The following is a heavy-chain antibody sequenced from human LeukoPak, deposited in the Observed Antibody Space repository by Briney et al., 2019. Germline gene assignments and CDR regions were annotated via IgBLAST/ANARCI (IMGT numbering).Heavy chain of an antibody. CDR1: GFTFVTYW. V-gene: IGHV3-74*01. CDR2: INSDGSST. Sequence: PGGSLRLSCAASGFTFVTYWMHWVRQAPGKGLVWVSRINSDGSSTSYADSVKGRFTISRDNSKNTLYLQMNSLRAEDTAVYYCARWQGPSIVGVGHAFDIWGQGTMVTVSS. D-gene: IGHD1-26*01. CDR3: ARWQGPSIVGVGHAFDI. J-gene: IGHJ3*02.